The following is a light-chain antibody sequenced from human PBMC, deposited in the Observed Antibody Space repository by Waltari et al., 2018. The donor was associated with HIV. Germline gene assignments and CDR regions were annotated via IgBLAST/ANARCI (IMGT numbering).Light chain of an antibody. CDR2: SYV. Sequence: QSVLNQSPSASGPPGQRVTISCSGSSSYIGSNTVTLYQHSPGTAPKLLIYSYVQRPAGVPERFSGSKSATSASLVISGLRSEDEADYYCATWDDSLNAWVFGGGTKLTVL. CDR1: SSYIGSNT. V-gene: IGLV1-44*01. J-gene: IGLJ3*02. CDR3: ATWDDSLNAWV.